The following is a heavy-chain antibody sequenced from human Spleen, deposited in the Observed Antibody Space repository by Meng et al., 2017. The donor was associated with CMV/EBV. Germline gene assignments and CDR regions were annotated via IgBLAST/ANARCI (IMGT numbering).Heavy chain of an antibody. V-gene: IGHV3-23*03. CDR2: IYSGGSST. Sequence: GESLKISCAASGFTFSSYAMSWVRQAPGKGLEWVSVIYSGGSSTYYADSVKGRFTLSRDNSKNTLYLQMNSLRAEDTAVYYCAKGWDYYYGLDVWGQGTTVTVSS. D-gene: IGHD6-13*01. CDR3: AKGWDYYYGLDV. J-gene: IGHJ6*02. CDR1: GFTFSSYA.